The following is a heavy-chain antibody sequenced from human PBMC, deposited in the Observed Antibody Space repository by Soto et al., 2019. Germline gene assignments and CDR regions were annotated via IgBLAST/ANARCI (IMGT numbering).Heavy chain of an antibody. Sequence: EVQLVESGGGLLQRGGSLRLSCTASGFTVSSNYMTWVRHAPGKGLEYVSAISSNGGSTYYANSVKGRFTISRDNSKNTLYLQMGSLRAEDMAVYYCARGFGWLDYWGQGTLVTVSS. CDR1: GFTVSSNY. CDR2: ISSNGGST. D-gene: IGHD6-19*01. J-gene: IGHJ4*02. V-gene: IGHV3-64*01. CDR3: ARGFGWLDY.